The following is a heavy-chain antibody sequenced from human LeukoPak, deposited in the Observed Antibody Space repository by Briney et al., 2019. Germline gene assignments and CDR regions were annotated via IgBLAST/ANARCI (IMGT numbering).Heavy chain of an antibody. Sequence: GGSLRLSCAASGFTFSSYAMSWVRQAPGKGLEWVSAISGSGSSAYHADSVKGRFTISRDNSKNTLYLQMNSLGAEDTAVYYCAKIWSGSYDGFFDYWGQGTLVTVSS. D-gene: IGHD1-26*01. CDR3: AKIWSGSYDGFFDY. J-gene: IGHJ4*02. CDR1: GFTFSSYA. CDR2: ISGSGSSA. V-gene: IGHV3-23*01.